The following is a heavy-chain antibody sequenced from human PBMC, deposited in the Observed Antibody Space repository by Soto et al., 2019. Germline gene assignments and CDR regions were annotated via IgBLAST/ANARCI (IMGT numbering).Heavy chain of an antibody. D-gene: IGHD2-21*02. J-gene: IGHJ4*02. V-gene: IGHV4-61*01. CDR1: GGSVSSGSYY. CDR2: IYYSGST. CDR3: ARSTAQIVVVTAPLDY. Sequence: QVQLQESGPGLVKPSETLSLTCTVSGGSVSSGSYYWSWIRQPPGKGLEWIGYIYYSGSTNYNPSLKSRVTISVDTSKNQFSLKLSSVTAADTAVYYCARSTAQIVVVTAPLDYWGQGTLVTVSS.